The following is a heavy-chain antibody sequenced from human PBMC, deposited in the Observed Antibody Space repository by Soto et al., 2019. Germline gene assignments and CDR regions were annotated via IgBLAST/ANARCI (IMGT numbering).Heavy chain of an antibody. V-gene: IGHV4-30-4*01. Sequence: SETLSLTCTFSGCSISSGDYCWSWIRQPPGKGLEWIGYIYYSGSTYYNPSLKSRVTISVDTSKNQFSLKLSSVTAADTAVYYCARVGHINWFDPWGQGTLVTVSS. CDR2: IYYSGST. D-gene: IGHD2-21*01. CDR3: ARVGHINWFDP. CDR1: GCSISSGDYC. J-gene: IGHJ5*02.